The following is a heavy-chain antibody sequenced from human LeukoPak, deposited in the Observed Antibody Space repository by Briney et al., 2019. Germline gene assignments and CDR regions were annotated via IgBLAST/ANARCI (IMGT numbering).Heavy chain of an antibody. CDR3: ARADGTHGGVEYSSSSGAFDI. J-gene: IGHJ3*02. CDR1: GYTFTTYA. CDR2: INAGNGNT. Sequence: GASVKVSCKASGYTFTTYAMHWVRQAPGQRLEWMGWINAGNGNTKYSQKFQGRVTITRDTSANTAYMELSSLRSEDTAVYYCARADGTHGGVEYSSSSGAFDIWGQGTMVTVSS. V-gene: IGHV1-3*01. D-gene: IGHD6-6*01.